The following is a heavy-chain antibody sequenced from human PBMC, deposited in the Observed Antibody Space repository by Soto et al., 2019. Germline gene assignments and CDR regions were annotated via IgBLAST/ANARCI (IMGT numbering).Heavy chain of an antibody. D-gene: IGHD4-17*01. CDR1: GFTFSSYA. Sequence: QVQLVESGGGVVQPGRSLRLSCAASGFTFSSYAMHWVRQAPGKGLEWVAVISYDGSNKYYADSVKGRFTISRDNSKNTLYLQMNSLRAEDTAVYYCARGPFRGDYLFRGGVVDYWGQGTLVTVSS. V-gene: IGHV3-30-3*01. J-gene: IGHJ4*02. CDR3: ARGPFRGDYLFRGGVVDY. CDR2: ISYDGSNK.